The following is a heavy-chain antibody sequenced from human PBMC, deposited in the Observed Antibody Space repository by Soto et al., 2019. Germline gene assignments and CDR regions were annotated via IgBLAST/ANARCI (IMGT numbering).Heavy chain of an antibody. D-gene: IGHD4-17*01. V-gene: IGHV3-11*03. CDR3: ASTYGGNSGTY. CDR2: ISSSSSHT. J-gene: IGHJ4*02. Sequence: PGGSLRLSCAASGFTFSDYYMNWIRQAPGKGLEWVSYISSSSSHTNYADSVKGRFTISRDNAKNSLYLQMNSLRVEDTAVYYCASTYGGNSGTYWGQGTLVTVSS. CDR1: GFTFSDYY.